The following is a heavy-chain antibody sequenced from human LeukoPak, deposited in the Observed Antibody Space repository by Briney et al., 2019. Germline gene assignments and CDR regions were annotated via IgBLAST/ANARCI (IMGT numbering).Heavy chain of an antibody. J-gene: IGHJ6*03. CDR3: ARRSGGSGSFVYYYYYMDV. CDR1: GFTFSSYG. D-gene: IGHD3-10*01. CDR2: IWYDGSNK. V-gene: IGHV3-33*01. Sequence: GRTLRLSCAASGFTFSSYGMHWVRQAPGKGLEWVAVIWYDGSNKYYADSVKGRFTISRDNSKNTLYLQMNSLRAEDTAVYYCARRSGGSGSFVYYYYYMDVWGKGTTVTVSS.